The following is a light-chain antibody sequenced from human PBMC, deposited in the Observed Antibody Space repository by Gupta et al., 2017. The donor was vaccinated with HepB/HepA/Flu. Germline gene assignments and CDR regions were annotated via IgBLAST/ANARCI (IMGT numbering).Light chain of an antibody. Sequence: DIQMTQSPSSLSASVGDRVTITCRASQSISNYLNWYQQKPGKAPNLLIYAASSLQSGVPSRFSGSGSGTDFTLTISSLQPEDFATYYCQQTDYTPRTFGQGTKVEVK. J-gene: IGKJ1*01. V-gene: IGKV1-39*01. CDR3: QQTDYTPRT. CDR1: QSISNY. CDR2: AAS.